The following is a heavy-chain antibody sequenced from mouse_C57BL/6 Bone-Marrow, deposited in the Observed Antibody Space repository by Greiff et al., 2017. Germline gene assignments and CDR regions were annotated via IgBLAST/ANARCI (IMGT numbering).Heavy chain of an antibody. Sequence: QVQLQQPGAELVKPGASVKLSCKASGYTFTSYWMHWVKQRPGQGLEWIGVIHPNSGSTNYNEKFKSKATLTVDKSSSTAYMQLSSLTSEDSAVYYCARSTTVVGGKNWGQGTTLTVSS. CDR3: ARSTTVVGGKN. V-gene: IGHV1-64*01. J-gene: IGHJ2*01. CDR1: GYTFTSYW. D-gene: IGHD1-1*01. CDR2: IHPNSGST.